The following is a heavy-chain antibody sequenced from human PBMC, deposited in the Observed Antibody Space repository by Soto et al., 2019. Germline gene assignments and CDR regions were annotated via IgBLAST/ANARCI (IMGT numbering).Heavy chain of an antibody. V-gene: IGHV3-74*01. J-gene: IGHJ3*02. CDR1: GFTFSSYW. CDR3: ARVPTYYYDSSGSLDAFDI. CDR2: INSDGSST. Sequence: PGGFPRLSCAASGFTFSSYWMHWVRQAPGKGLVWVSRINSDGSSTSYADSVKGRFTISRDNAKNTLYLQMNSLRAEDTAVYYCARVPTYYYDSSGSLDAFDIWGQGTMVTVSS. D-gene: IGHD3-22*01.